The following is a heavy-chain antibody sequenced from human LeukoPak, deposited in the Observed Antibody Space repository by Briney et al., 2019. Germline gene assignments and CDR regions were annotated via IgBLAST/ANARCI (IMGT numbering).Heavy chain of an antibody. J-gene: IGHJ4*02. CDR1: GFTFSSYG. CDR3: ARGTPTGASYFDY. V-gene: IGHV3-30*03. CDR2: ISYDGSNK. Sequence: GGSLRLSCAASGFTFSSYGMHWVRQAPGKGLEWVAVISYDGSNKYYADSVKGRFTISRDNSKNTLYLQMNSLRAEDTAVYYCARGTPTGASYFDYWGQGTLVTVSS. D-gene: IGHD7-27*01.